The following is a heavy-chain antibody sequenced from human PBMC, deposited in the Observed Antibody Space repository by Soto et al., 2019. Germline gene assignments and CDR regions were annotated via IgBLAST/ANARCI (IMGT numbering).Heavy chain of an antibody. CDR2: ISGSGRTI. CDR1: GFTFSNYY. V-gene: IGHV3-48*03. J-gene: IGHJ4*02. Sequence: EVQLVESGGGLVQPGGSLRLSCEASGFTFSNYYMNWVRQAPGKGLEWVSYISGSGRTIYYADSVKGRFTISRDSAKKSLFLQMNSLRAEDTALYYCARGDDNSGYYYAFDSWGQGTPVTVSS. D-gene: IGHD3-22*01. CDR3: ARGDDNSGYYYAFDS.